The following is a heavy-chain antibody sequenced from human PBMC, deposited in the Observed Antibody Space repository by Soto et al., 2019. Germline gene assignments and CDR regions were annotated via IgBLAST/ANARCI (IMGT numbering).Heavy chain of an antibody. D-gene: IGHD6-25*01. J-gene: IGHJ5*02. CDR1: GYTFIGFA. CDR3: ARDLGGYFP. Sequence: SVKVPCNAAGYTFIGFAVRCVSQAPGQRLEWMGWINAGNGNTKYSQNFQGRVTFTRDTSASTAFMELSSLRSEVTALDYCARDLGGYFPWGQGTLVTVCS. V-gene: IGHV1-3*01. CDR2: INAGNGNT.